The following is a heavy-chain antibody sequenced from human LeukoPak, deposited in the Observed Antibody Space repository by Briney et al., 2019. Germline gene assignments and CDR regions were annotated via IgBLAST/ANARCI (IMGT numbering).Heavy chain of an antibody. Sequence: SETLSLTCTVSGYSISSGYYWGWIRQPPGKGLEWIGTIYRSGSTYYPPSLTSRVTISVDTSKNQFSLKVSSVTAADTAVYYCARSTNWKFDYWGQGTLVTVSS. CDR2: IYRSGST. V-gene: IGHV4-38-2*02. CDR3: ARSTNWKFDY. CDR1: GYSISSGYY. D-gene: IGHD1-20*01. J-gene: IGHJ4*02.